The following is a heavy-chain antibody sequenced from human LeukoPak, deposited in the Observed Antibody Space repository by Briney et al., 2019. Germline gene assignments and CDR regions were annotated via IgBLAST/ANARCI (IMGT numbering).Heavy chain of an antibody. J-gene: IGHJ4*02. CDR2: ISGSGGST. CDR1: GFTFSSYA. D-gene: IGHD3-22*01. V-gene: IGHV3-23*01. CDR3: AKDHTYYYDSSGCY. Sequence: GGSLRLSCAAPGFTFSSYAMSWVRQAPGKGLEWVSAISGSGGSTYYADSVKGRFTISRDNSKNTLYLQMNSLRAEDTAVYYCAKDHTYYYDSSGCYWGQGTLVTVSS.